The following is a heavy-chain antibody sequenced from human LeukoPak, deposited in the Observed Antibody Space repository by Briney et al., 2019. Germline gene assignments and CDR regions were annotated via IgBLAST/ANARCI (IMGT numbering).Heavy chain of an antibody. CDR3: ARSPHNSAWYEKWFDP. Sequence: SETLSLTCTASGGSISTYYWSWLRQPPGKGLEWIADISDSGGTNYNPSLESRVTVSIDSSKNQFSLKLSSVTAADTAVFYCARSPHNSAWYEKWFDPWGQGTLVTVSS. D-gene: IGHD6-19*01. J-gene: IGHJ5*02. CDR1: GGSISTYY. CDR2: ISDSGGT. V-gene: IGHV4-59*12.